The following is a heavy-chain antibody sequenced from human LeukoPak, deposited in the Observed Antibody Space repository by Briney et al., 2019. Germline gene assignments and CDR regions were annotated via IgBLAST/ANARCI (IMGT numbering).Heavy chain of an antibody. Sequence: GGSLRLSCAASGFTFDDYAMHWVRQAPGKGLEWVSGISWNSGSIGYADSVKGRFTISRDNSKNTLYLQMNSLGVEDTAVYYCAKDRSDNSTWYVGSHWGQGTLVTVSS. D-gene: IGHD2/OR15-2a*01. CDR1: GFTFDDYA. J-gene: IGHJ4*02. CDR2: ISWNSGSI. CDR3: AKDRSDNSTWYVGSH. V-gene: IGHV3-9*01.